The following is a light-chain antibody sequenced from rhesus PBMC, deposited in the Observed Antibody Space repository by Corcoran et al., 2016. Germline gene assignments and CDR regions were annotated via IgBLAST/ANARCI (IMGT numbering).Light chain of an antibody. CDR1: QNIYSN. CDR3: QHYYDNPYS. V-gene: IGKV1S12*01. Sequence: DIQMTQSPSALSASVGDRVTISCRASQNIYSNLAWYQQKPGKAPQLLIYAASTLQTGIPSLFSGSGSGTDFTLTISSLQPEDSAAYYCQHYYDNPYSFGQGTKVEIK. CDR2: AAS. J-gene: IGKJ2*01.